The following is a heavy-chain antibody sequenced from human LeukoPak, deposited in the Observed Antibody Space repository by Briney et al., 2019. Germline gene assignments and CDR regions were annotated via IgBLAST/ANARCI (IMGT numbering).Heavy chain of an antibody. Sequence: PGGSLRLSCAASGFTFSDYGMTWVRQAPGKGLEWVSTISDGGSFTYYADSVKGRFTISRDNSKNTLYLQMNSLRAEDTAVYYCAKEDSLGSGSSNWFDPWGQGTLVTVSS. CDR1: GFTFSDYG. J-gene: IGHJ5*02. CDR3: AKEDSLGSGSSNWFDP. V-gene: IGHV3-23*01. D-gene: IGHD3-10*01. CDR2: ISDGGSFT.